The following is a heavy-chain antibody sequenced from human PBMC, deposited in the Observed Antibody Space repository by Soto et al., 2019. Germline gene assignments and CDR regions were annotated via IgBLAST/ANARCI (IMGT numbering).Heavy chain of an antibody. Sequence: SPTLSLTCAISGDSVSSNSAAWNWIRQSPSRGLEWLGRTYYRSKWYNDYAVSVKSRITINPDTSKNQFSLQLNSVTPEDTAVYYCARTTVDGAVAMYYFDYWGQGTLVTVSS. CDR3: ARTTVDGAVAMYYFDY. CDR1: GDSVSSNSAA. D-gene: IGHD6-19*01. J-gene: IGHJ4*02. CDR2: TYYRSKWYN. V-gene: IGHV6-1*01.